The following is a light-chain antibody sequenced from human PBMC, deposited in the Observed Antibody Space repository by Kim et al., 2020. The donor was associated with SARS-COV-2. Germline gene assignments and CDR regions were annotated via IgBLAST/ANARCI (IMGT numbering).Light chain of an antibody. CDR3: QQYNTSPLT. CDR1: QSISSSY. Sequence: SPGERATLACRASQSISSSYLAWYQQKPGQAPRLFIYGASSRATGIPDRFSGSGSGTDFSLTISGLEPEDFAVYYCQQYNTSPLTFGGGTKVDIK. CDR2: GAS. J-gene: IGKJ4*01. V-gene: IGKV3-20*01.